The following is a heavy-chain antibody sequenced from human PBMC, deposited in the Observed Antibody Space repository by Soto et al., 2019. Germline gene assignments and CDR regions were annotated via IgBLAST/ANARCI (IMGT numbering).Heavy chain of an antibody. Sequence: QVQLVESGGGVVQPGRSLRLSCAASGFTFSSYAMHWVRQAPGKGLEWVAVISYDGSNKNYADSVKGRFTISRDNSKNTLYLQINSLSAEDTAVYYCARGYDFWSGYYYPYGMDVW. J-gene: IGHJ6*01. CDR1: GFTFSSYA. V-gene: IGHV3-30-3*01. CDR2: ISYDGSNK. CDR3: ARGYDFWSGYYYPYGMDV. D-gene: IGHD3-3*01.